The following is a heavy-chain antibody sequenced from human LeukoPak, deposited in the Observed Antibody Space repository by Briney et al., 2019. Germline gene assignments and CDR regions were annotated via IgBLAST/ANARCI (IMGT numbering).Heavy chain of an antibody. CDR3: AKDLRRIAAYYFDY. V-gene: IGHV3-30*18. J-gene: IGHJ4*02. Sequence: QPGGSLRLSCAASGFTFSSYAIHWVRQAPDKGLEWLAVISSDGRDKHHADSVKGRFTISRDNSKNTLYPQTNSLRAEDTAVYYCAKDLRRIAAYYFDYWGQGTLVTVSS. CDR1: GFTFSSYA. D-gene: IGHD6-25*01. CDR2: ISSDGRDK.